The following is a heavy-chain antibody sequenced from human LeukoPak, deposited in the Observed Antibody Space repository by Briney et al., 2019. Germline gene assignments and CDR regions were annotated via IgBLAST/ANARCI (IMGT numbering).Heavy chain of an antibody. CDR3: AKDNRSGSYLPSDY. CDR1: GFTFDDYA. D-gene: IGHD3-10*01. J-gene: IGHJ4*02. V-gene: IGHV3-9*01. Sequence: GGSLRLSCAASGFTFDDYAMHWVRQAPGKGLEWVSGISWNSGSIGYADSVKGRFTISRDNAKNSLYLQMNSLRAEDTALYYCAKDNRSGSYLPSDYWGQGTLVTVSS. CDR2: ISWNSGSI.